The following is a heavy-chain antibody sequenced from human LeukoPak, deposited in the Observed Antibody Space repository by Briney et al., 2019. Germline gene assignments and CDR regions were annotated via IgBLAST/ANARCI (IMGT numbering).Heavy chain of an antibody. J-gene: IGHJ3*02. CDR1: GFTFGNYW. Sequence: GGSLGLSCAASGFTFGNYWMTWVRQAPGKGLEWVANIKQDGSEKYYVDSVKGRFTISRDNAKNSLYLQMNSLRAEDTAVYYCARRSSGDAFDIWGQGTMVTVSS. CDR2: IKQDGSEK. CDR3: ARRSSGDAFDI. V-gene: IGHV3-7*04. D-gene: IGHD6-19*01.